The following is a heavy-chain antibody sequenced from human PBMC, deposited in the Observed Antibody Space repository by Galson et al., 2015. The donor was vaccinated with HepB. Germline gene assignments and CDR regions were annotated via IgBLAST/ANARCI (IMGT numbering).Heavy chain of an antibody. Sequence: SLRLSCAASGYTFSTYVMSWVRQAPGKGLEWVSSIIKSGGNTYHADSVKGRFTIYRDNSKNTLYPQMNSLRVEETDVYYCTKGGCSSANCEMPFDIWGQGTVVTVSS. CDR2: IIKSGGNT. CDR1: GYTFSTYV. J-gene: IGHJ3*02. V-gene: IGHV3-23*01. D-gene: IGHD2-2*01. CDR3: TKGGCSSANCEMPFDI.